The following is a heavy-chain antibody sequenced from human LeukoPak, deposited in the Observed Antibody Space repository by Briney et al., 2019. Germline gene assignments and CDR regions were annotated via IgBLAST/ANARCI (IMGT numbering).Heavy chain of an antibody. J-gene: IGHJ4*02. CDR3: ASQLQWLSIYFDC. V-gene: IGHV4-39*01. Sequence: SETLSLTCTVSGGSISSSSYYWGWIRQPPGKGLEWIGSIYYSGSTYYNPSLKSRVTISVDTSKNQFSLKLSSVTAADTAVYYCASQLQWLSIYFDCWGQGTLVTVSS. CDR2: IYYSGST. CDR1: GGSISSSSYY. D-gene: IGHD6-19*01.